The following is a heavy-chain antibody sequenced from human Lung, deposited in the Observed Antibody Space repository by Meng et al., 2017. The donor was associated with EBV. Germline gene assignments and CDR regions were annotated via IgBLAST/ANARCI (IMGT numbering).Heavy chain of an antibody. CDR2: ISCYNGDT. CDR1: GYTFTHHG. Sequence: QLQRVQSGAEVKKPGASVRVSCKASGYTFTHHGISWIRQAPGQGLEWMGWISCYNGDTNYAQKLQGRVTMTTDTSTNTAYMDLRGLRSDDTAAYYCARDPSNTSGRYAYFDYWGQGTLVTVSS. J-gene: IGHJ4*02. CDR3: ARDPSNTSGRYAYFDY. V-gene: IGHV1-18*01. D-gene: IGHD6-19*01.